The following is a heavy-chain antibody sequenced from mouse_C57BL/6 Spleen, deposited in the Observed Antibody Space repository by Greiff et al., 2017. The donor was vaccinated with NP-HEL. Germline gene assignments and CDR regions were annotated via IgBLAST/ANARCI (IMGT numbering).Heavy chain of an antibody. J-gene: IGHJ3*01. CDR1: GFTFTDYY. CDR2: IRNKANGYTT. V-gene: IGHV7-3*01. CDR3: ASSGGFAY. Sequence: EVQLVESGGGLVQPGGSLSLSCAASGFTFTDYYMSWVRQPPGKALEWLGFIRNKANGYTTEYSATVKGRFTISRDNSQSILYLQMNALRAEDSATYYCASSGGFAYWGQGTLVTVSA.